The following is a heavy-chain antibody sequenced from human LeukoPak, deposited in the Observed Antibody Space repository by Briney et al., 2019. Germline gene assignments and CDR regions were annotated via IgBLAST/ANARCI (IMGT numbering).Heavy chain of an antibody. CDR1: GFSFSKYW. V-gene: IGHV3-74*01. CDR3: VRGFWSDY. D-gene: IGHD2-8*02. J-gene: IGHJ4*02. CDR2: INRDGSMT. Sequence: PGGSLKLSCAASGFSFSKYWMHWVRQAPGKGLVWVSRINRDGSMTGYADSVKGRFTISRDNANNIRCLQMNSLRADGTGLYYCVRGFWSDYWGQGALVTVSS.